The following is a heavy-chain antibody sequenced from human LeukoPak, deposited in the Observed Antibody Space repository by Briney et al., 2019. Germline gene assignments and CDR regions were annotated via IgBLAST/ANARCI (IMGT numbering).Heavy chain of an antibody. J-gene: IGHJ4*02. Sequence: PGGSLRLSCAASGFTFSSYAMSWVRQAPGKGLEWVSAISGSGGSTYYADSVKGRFTISRDNSKNTLYLQMNNLRAEDTAVYYCAKDLSVLWFGESSWGQGTLVTVSS. CDR3: AKDLSVLWFGESS. CDR2: ISGSGGST. V-gene: IGHV3-23*01. D-gene: IGHD3-10*01. CDR1: GFTFSSYA.